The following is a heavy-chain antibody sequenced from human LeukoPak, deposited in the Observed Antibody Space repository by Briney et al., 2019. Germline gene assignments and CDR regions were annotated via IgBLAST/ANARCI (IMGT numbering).Heavy chain of an antibody. CDR3: AKDRISYTTSPGELSH. D-gene: IGHD3-10*01. J-gene: IGHJ4*02. V-gene: IGHV3-23*01. CDR1: RFIFNTYA. CDR2: IRGSGEST. Sequence: PGGSLRLSCAASRFIFNTYAMSWVRQAPGKGLEWVSTIRGSGESTHYTDSVQGRFTISRDNSVYTVYLQMDRVSGDDTAVYYCAKDRISYTTSPGELSHWGEGTLVIVS.